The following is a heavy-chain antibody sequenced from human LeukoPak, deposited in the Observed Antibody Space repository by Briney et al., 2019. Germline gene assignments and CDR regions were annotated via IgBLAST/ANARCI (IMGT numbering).Heavy chain of an antibody. V-gene: IGHV3-74*01. D-gene: IGHD2-2*02. CDR2: INTDGSNT. J-gene: IGHJ4*02. Sequence: GGSLRLSCAASGFTFSSYWMHWVRQAPGKGLVWVSRINTDGSNTSYADSVKGRFTISRDNAKNTLYLQMNSLRAEDTAVYYCARDGDIVVVPAAIPFDYWGQGTLVTVSS. CDR3: ARDGDIVVVPAAIPFDY. CDR1: GFTFSSYW.